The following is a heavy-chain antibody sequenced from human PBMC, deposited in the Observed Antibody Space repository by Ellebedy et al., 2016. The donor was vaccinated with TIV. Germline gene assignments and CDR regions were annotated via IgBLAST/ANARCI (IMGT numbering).Heavy chain of an antibody. D-gene: IGHD6-13*01. Sequence: GGSLRLSXAASGFTFSSYWMHWVRQGPGKGLVWLSRINSDGSSTNYADSVKGRFTISRDNAKNTLYLQMNNLRAEDTAVYYCARAQQHLAKRKYYYMDVWGKGTTVTVSS. CDR1: GFTFSSYW. CDR2: INSDGSST. CDR3: ARAQQHLAKRKYYYMDV. V-gene: IGHV3-74*01. J-gene: IGHJ6*03.